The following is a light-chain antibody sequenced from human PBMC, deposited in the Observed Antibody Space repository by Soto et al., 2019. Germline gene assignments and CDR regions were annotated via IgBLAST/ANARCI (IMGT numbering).Light chain of an antibody. CDR1: SSNIGDNY. J-gene: IGLJ3*02. CDR2: RND. V-gene: IGLV1-47*01. CDR3: AAWDDSLSGPV. Sequence: QSVLTQAPSASGTPGQRVTISCSGSSSNIGDNYVYWFRQLPGTAPKLLIYRNDQRPSGVPDRFSGSKSGTSASLAIGGLRSEDEADYYCAAWDDSLSGPVFGGGTKLTVL.